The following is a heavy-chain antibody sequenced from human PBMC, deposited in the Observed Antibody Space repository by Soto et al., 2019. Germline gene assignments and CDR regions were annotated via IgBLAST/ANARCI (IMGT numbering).Heavy chain of an antibody. Sequence: SETLSLTCSFSGDSVTSHYLTWIRQSPEKGLEWIGYMHYTGFSHYNPSLKSRLTISVDRSKNQYTLQLTSVTVADTAVYYCATPYGNAWYTYRGQGTQVTVSS. CDR2: MHYTGFS. D-gene: IGHD6-13*01. J-gene: IGHJ4*02. V-gene: IGHV4-59*02. CDR3: ATPYGNAWYTY. CDR1: GDSVTSHY.